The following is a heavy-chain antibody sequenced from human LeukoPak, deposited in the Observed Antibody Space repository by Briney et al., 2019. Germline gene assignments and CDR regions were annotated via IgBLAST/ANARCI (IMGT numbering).Heavy chain of an antibody. CDR1: GGSISSGDYY. D-gene: IGHD2-15*01. J-gene: IGHJ5*02. CDR3: ARGGGYCSGGSCSNWFDP. V-gene: IGHV4-30-4*01. Sequence: ASETLSLTCTVSGGSISSGDYYWSWIRQPPGKGLEWIGYIYYSGSTYYNPSLKSRVTISVDTSKNQFSLKLSSVTAADTAVYYCARGGGYCSGGSCSNWFDPWGQGTLVTVSS. CDR2: IYYSGST.